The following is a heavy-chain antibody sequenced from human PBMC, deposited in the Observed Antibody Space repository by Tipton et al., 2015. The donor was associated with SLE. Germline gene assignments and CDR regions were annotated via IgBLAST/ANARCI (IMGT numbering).Heavy chain of an antibody. J-gene: IGHJ2*01. Sequence: QLVQSGAEVKEPGESLRISCQASGYTFSNHYIGWVRQMPGKGLEWIGIIYPGDSTTKYSPSFQGPVTMSVDESVSTAYLLWSSLKASDPAIYYCARRGWAARPHWFFDLWGRGTLVTV. V-gene: IGHV5-51*01. CDR1: GYTFSNHY. CDR3: ARRGWAARPHWFFDL. CDR2: IYPGDSTT. D-gene: IGHD6-6*01.